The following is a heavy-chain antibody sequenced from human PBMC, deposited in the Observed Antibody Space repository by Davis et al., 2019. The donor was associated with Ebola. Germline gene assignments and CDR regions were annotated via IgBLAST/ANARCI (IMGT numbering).Heavy chain of an antibody. CDR3: SRFGEGAY. V-gene: IGHV4-59*11. CDR2: ISGSGRT. Sequence: PSETLSLTCTVSDDSISGHYWNWFRQPPGKGLEWIGFISGSGRTSYNPPLKSRVTISADTSKNQFSLNLSSVTAADTAVYFCSRFGEGAYWGQGTLVTVSS. J-gene: IGHJ4*02. D-gene: IGHD2-21*01. CDR1: DDSISGHY.